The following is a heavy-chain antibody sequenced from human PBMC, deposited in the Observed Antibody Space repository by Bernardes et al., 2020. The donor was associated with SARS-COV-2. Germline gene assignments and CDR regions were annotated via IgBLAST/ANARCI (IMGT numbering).Heavy chain of an antibody. CDR2: INSDGRTT. J-gene: IGHJ4*02. CDR1: GFTFSRYW. CDR3: VRGPSDGHGRFEY. V-gene: IGHV3-74*01. Sequence: GGSLRLSCAVSGFTFSRYWMHWVSQGPGKGLVWVSRINSDGRTTTYADSVKGRFTISRDNAKNTLYLQMNSLRAEDTAVYYCVRGPSDGHGRFEYWGQGALVTVSS.